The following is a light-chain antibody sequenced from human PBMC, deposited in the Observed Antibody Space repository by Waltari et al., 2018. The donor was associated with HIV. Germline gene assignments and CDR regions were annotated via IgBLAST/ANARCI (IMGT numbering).Light chain of an antibody. CDR2: KNF. V-gene: IGLV1-47*01. CDR3: VGWDSSLSAYV. Sequence: QSFLTQPPSASGTPGQTVTISCSGSSSNIENDNVYWYQQLPGMTPKLLISKNFLRPSGVPDRFAASKSGTSASLTISGLRSADEADYYCVGWDSSLSAYVFGAGTKVAVL. J-gene: IGLJ1*01. CDR1: SSNIENDN.